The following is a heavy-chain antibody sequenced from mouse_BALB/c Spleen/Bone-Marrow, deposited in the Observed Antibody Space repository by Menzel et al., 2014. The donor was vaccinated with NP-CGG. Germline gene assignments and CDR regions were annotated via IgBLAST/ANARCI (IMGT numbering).Heavy chain of an antibody. CDR1: GYSFTTYW. CDR2: IHPSDSET. J-gene: IGHJ3*01. D-gene: IGHD2-1*01. Sequence: VQLQQSGTEVVRPGASVKLSCKASGYSFTTYWMNWVKQRPEQGLERIGMIHPSDSETRLNQKFKDKATLTVDKSSSTAYMQLNSPTSEDSAVYYCAREKVYYGISWFAYWGQGTLVTVSA. CDR3: AREKVYYGISWFAY. V-gene: IGHV1-61*01.